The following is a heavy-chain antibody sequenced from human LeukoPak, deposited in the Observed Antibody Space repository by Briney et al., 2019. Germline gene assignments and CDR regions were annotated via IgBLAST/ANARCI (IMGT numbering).Heavy chain of an antibody. CDR1: GGSFGGYY. V-gene: IGHV4-34*01. CDR2: INDSGSS. J-gene: IGHJ6*03. CDR3: ARAGYSSGFTTYYYYMDV. Sequence: SETLSLTCAVYGGSFGGYYWSWIRQPPGKGLEWIGEINDSGSSNYIPSLKSRVTISVDRSKNQFSLWLSSVTAADTAVYYCARAGYSSGFTTYYYYMDVWGKGTTVTVSS. D-gene: IGHD6-19*01.